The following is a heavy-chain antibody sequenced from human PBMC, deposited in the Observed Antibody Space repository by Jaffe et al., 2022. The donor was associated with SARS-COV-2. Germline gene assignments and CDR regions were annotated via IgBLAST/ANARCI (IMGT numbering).Heavy chain of an antibody. CDR2: IYYSGST. Sequence: QLQLQESGPGLVKPSETLSLTCTVSGGSISSSSYYWGWIRQPPGKGLEWIGSIYYSGSTYYNPSLKSRVTISVDTSKNQFSLKLSSVTAADTAVYYCARHGGGNLVINWYFDLWGRGTLVTVSS. D-gene: IGHD2-21*02. CDR3: ARHGGGNLVINWYFDL. CDR1: GGSISSSSYY. J-gene: IGHJ2*01. V-gene: IGHV4-39*01.